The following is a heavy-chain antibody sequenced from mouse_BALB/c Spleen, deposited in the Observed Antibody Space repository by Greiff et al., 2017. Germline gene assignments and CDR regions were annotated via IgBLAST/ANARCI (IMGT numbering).Heavy chain of an antibody. J-gene: IGHJ2*01. CDR3: ARGSTMITPYYFDY. D-gene: IGHD2-4*01. CDR1: GFTFSSYT. CDR2: ISNGGGST. Sequence: EVQVVESGGGLVQPGGSLKLSCAASGFTFSSYTMSWVRQTPEKRLEWVAYISNGGGSTYYPDTVKGRFTISRDNAKNTLYLQMSSLKSEDTAMYYCARGSTMITPYYFDYWGQGTTLTVSS. V-gene: IGHV5-12-2*01.